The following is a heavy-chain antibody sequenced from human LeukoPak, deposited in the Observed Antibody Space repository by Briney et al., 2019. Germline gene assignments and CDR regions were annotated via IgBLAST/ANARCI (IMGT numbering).Heavy chain of an antibody. CDR2: IYYSGST. Sequence: SETLSLTCSVSGGSISDYYWSWIRQPPGKGLEWIGWIYYSGSTNYNPSLKSRVSISVDTSKNQFSLKLSSVTAADTAVYYCARRGYSLGYYFDYWGQGTLVTVSS. CDR1: GGSISDYY. CDR3: ARRGYSLGYYFDY. V-gene: IGHV4-59*01. D-gene: IGHD5-18*01. J-gene: IGHJ4*02.